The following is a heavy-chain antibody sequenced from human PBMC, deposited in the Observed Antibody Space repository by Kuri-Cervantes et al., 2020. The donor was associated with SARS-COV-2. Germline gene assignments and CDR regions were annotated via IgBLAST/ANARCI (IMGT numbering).Heavy chain of an antibody. J-gene: IGHJ6*03. Sequence: GESLKISCAASGFTFFSYGMHWVRQAPGKGLEWVAVIWYDGSNEYYADSAKGRFTISRDNSKNTLYLQMNSLRADDTAVYYCARDRAGYYHMDVWGKGTTVTVSS. CDR3: ARDRAGYYHMDV. D-gene: IGHD3-22*01. V-gene: IGHV3-33*01. CDR1: GFTFFSYG. CDR2: IWYDGSNE.